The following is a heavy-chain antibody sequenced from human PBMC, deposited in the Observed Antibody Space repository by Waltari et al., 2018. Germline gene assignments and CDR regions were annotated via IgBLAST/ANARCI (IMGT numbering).Heavy chain of an antibody. D-gene: IGHD4-4*01. CDR1: GFTFSSYV. V-gene: IGHV3-23*01. CDR2: ISGSGGTT. Sequence: EVQLLESGGGLIQPGGSLRLSCAASGFTFSSYVMLWVPQAPGKGLEWVSAISGSGGTTYYADSVKGRFTISRDNSKNTVYLQMNSLRAEDTAVYYCAKDRTGPYSITALDSWGQGTLVTVSS. J-gene: IGHJ4*02. CDR3: AKDRTGPYSITALDS.